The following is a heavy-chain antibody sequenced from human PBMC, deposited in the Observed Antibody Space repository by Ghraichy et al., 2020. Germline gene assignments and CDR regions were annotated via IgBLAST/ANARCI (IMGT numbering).Heavy chain of an antibody. V-gene: IGHV3-48*02. CDR3: ARGSDFYDATRPGSDY. J-gene: IGHJ4*02. Sequence: GGSLRLSCAASGFTFSYYSMHWVRQAPGKGPECVSYISSSSTTTYYADSVEGRFTISRDNAKSSLYLQMNSLRDEDTAFYYCARGSDFYDATRPGSDYWGQGTLVTVSS. CDR1: GFTFSYYS. D-gene: IGHD3-22*01. CDR2: ISSSSTTT.